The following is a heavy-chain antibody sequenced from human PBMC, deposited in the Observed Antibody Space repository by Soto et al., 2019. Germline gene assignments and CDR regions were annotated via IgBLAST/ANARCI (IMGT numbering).Heavy chain of an antibody. CDR3: SGLGDDFDL. V-gene: IGHV3-73*01. J-gene: IGHJ5*02. CDR1: GFTFSGSA. Sequence: EVQLVESGGGLVQPGGSLKLSCAASGFTFSGSAMHWVRQASGKGLEWVGRIRSKANSYATAYAASVKGRFTISRDDSKNTAYLQMNSLKTEDTAVYYCSGLGDDFDLWGQGTLVTVSS. D-gene: IGHD3-10*01. CDR2: IRSKANSYAT.